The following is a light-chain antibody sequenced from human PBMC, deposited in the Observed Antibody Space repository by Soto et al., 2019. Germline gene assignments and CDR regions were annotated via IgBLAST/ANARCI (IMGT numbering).Light chain of an antibody. CDR3: QKYNNWPPDRT. CDR1: QSVSSN. Sequence: EIVMTQSPATLSVSPGERATLSCRASQSVSSNLAWYQQKPGQAPRLLIYGASTRATGIPARFSGSGSGTGFPLTISSLKSEDVAIYFCQKYNNWPPDRTFGQGTKVQIK. CDR2: GAS. J-gene: IGKJ1*01. V-gene: IGKV3-15*01.